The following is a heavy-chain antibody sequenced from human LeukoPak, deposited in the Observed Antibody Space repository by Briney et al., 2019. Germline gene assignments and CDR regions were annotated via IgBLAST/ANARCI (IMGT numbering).Heavy chain of an antibody. CDR2: INHSGST. V-gene: IGHV4-34*01. Sequence: SETLSLTCAVYGGSFSGYYWSWIRQPPGKGLEWIGEINHSGSTSYNPSLKSRVTISVDTSKNQLSLKLSSVTAADTAVYYCARGPNYYDYVWGSYRPNGWFDPWGQGTLVTVSS. D-gene: IGHD3-16*02. J-gene: IGHJ5*02. CDR1: GGSFSGYY. CDR3: ARGPNYYDYVWGSYRPNGWFDP.